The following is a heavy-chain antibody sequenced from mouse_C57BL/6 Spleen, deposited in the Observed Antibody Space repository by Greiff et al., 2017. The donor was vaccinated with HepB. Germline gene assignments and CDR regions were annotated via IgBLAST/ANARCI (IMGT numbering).Heavy chain of an antibody. CDR1: GYTFTSYW. V-gene: IGHV1-59*01. CDR2: IDPSDSYT. CDR3: ARDLGGWYFDV. Sequence: VQLQQPGAELVRPGTSVKLSCKASGYTFTSYWMHWVKQRPGQGLEWIGVIDPSDSYTNYNQKFKGKATLTVDTSSSTAYMQLSSLTSEDSAVYYCARDLGGWYFDVWGTGTTVTVSS. J-gene: IGHJ1*03. D-gene: IGHD4-1*01.